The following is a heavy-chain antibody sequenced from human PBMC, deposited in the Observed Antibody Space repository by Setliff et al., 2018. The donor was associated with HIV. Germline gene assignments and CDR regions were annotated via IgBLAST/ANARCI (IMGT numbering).Heavy chain of an antibody. CDR1: GFTFSSYW. CDR3: AGVPTGTTSAFDY. CDR2: INNDGGT. Sequence: GGSLRLSCVASGFTFSSYWMHWVRQAPGKGLVWVSRINNDGGTSYADSVKGRFTIFRDNAQNTLYLQMNSLRGEDTAVYYCAGVPTGTTSAFDYWGQGTLVTVSS. J-gene: IGHJ4*02. D-gene: IGHD1-7*01. V-gene: IGHV3-74*01.